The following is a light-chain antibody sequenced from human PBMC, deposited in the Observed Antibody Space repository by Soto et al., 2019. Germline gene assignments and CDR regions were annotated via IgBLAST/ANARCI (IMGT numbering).Light chain of an antibody. J-gene: IGKJ1*01. CDR3: MKALQTPRT. CDR2: LGS. V-gene: IGKV2-28*01. CDR1: QSLLHSNGYNY. Sequence: DIVMTQSPLSLPVIPGEPASISCRSSQSLLHSNGYNYLDWYLQKPGQSPQLLIYLGSNRASGVPDRFSGSGSGTDFTLKISRVEAEDVGVYYCMKALQTPRTFGQGTKVEIK.